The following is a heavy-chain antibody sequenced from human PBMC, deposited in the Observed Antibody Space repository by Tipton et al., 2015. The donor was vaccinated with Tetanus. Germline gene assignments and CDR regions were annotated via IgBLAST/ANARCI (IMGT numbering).Heavy chain of an antibody. V-gene: IGHV4-39*07. CDR3: ARFSYDSGGFYSYFDY. D-gene: IGHD3-22*01. J-gene: IGHJ4*02. CDR1: GVSISSSSFY. Sequence: TLSLTCTVSGVSISSSSFYWGWIRQPPGKGLEWIGHAYYSGSTNYNPSLKSRVSISVDTSNDQFSLRLTSVTAADTAIYYCARFSYDSGGFYSYFDYWGRGTLVTVSS. CDR2: AYYSGST.